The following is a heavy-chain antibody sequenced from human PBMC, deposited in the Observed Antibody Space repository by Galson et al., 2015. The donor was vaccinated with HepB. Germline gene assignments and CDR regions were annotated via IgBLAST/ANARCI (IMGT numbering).Heavy chain of an antibody. V-gene: IGHV3-33*01. CDR1: GFTFSNYG. Sequence: SLRLSCAASGFTFSNYGMHWVRQAPGKGLEWVALIWKDGSNKYYADSVKGRFSISRDNSKNVLYLQMNSLRAEDTAMYFCAREDRYTYIVSLYYWGQGARVTVSS. J-gene: IGHJ4*02. CDR3: AREDRYTYIVSLYY. CDR2: IWKDGSNK. D-gene: IGHD5-18*01.